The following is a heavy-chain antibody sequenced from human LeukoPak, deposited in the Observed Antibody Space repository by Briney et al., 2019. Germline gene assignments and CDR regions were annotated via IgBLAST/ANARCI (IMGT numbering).Heavy chain of an antibody. V-gene: IGHV3-15*01. CDR2: IKSKTDGGTT. J-gene: IGHJ4*02. CDR3: TTFSMIVVVITT. CDR1: GFTFSNAW. Sequence: GGSLRLSCAASGFTFSNAWMSWVRQAPGKGLEWVGRIKSKTDGGTTDYAAPVKDRLTISRDDSKNTLYLQMNSRKTEYTAVYYCTTFSMIVVVITTWGQGTLVTVSS. D-gene: IGHD3-22*01.